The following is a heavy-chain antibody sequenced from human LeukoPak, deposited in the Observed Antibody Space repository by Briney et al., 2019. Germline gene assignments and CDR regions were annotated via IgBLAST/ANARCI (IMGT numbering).Heavy chain of an antibody. V-gene: IGHV3-7*01. Sequence: PGGSLRLSCAASGFTFSSYWVSWVRQAPGKGLEWVANIKQDGSEKYYVDSVKGRFTISRDNAKNSLYLQMNSLRAEDTAVYYCAGSGYDYLCHDYWGQGTLVTVSS. J-gene: IGHJ4*02. D-gene: IGHD5-12*01. CDR2: IKQDGSEK. CDR3: AGSGYDYLCHDY. CDR1: GFTFSSYW.